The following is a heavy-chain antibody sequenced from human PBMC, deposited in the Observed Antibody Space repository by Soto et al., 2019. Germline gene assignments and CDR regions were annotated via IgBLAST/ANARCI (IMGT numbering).Heavy chain of an antibody. Sequence: PGGSLRLSCAASGFTFSSYWMSWVRQAPGKGLEWVANIKQDGSEKYYVDSVKGRFTISRDNAKNSLYLQMNSLRAEDTAVYYCTGRRGLARFDIWGQGTMVTVS. V-gene: IGHV3-7*01. D-gene: IGHD6-6*01. CDR3: TGRRGLARFDI. CDR2: IKQDGSEK. CDR1: GFTFSSYW. J-gene: IGHJ3*02.